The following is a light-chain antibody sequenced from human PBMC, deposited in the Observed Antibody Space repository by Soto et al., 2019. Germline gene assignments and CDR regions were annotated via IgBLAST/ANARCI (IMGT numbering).Light chain of an antibody. Sequence: EIVLTQSPGTLSLSPGERATLSCRASQSFTGSYLAWFQQKPGQAPRLLIYDTSSRATGIPDRFSGSGSGTDFTLTISRLEPEDFAVYYCHYNGVSPYTFGQGTKLEI. CDR3: HYNGVSPYT. CDR1: QSFTGSY. J-gene: IGKJ2*01. CDR2: DTS. V-gene: IGKV3-20*01.